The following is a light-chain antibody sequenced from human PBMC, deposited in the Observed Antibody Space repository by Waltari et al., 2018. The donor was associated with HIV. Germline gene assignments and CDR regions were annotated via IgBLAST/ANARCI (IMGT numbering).Light chain of an antibody. V-gene: IGLV1-44*01. CDR3: AAWDDSLNGHWV. Sequence: QSVLTQPPSASGTPGPRVTISSSGGSSHIGSNFVIWYQQLPGTAPKLLMYRNNQRPSGVPDRFSGSKSGTSASLAISGLQSEDEADYYCAAWDDSLNGHWVFGGGTKVTVL. CDR2: RNN. J-gene: IGLJ3*02. CDR1: SSHIGSNF.